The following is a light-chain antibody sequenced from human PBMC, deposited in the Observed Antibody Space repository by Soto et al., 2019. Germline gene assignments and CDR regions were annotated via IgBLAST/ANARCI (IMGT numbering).Light chain of an antibody. Sequence: DIQMTQSPSTLSASVGDRVTITCRASQSISGWLAWDQQKPGKAPKLLIYDASSLESGVPSRFSGIGYGTEFTLSISSLQPDDFATYYCQQYNGYSLFGQGTKVDIK. J-gene: IGKJ1*01. CDR3: QQYNGYSL. V-gene: IGKV1-5*01. CDR1: QSISGW. CDR2: DAS.